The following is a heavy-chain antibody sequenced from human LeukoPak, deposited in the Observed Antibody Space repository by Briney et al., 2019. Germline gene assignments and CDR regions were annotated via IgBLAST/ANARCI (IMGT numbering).Heavy chain of an antibody. J-gene: IGHJ4*02. D-gene: IGHD5-12*01. Sequence: PSQTLSLTCTVSGGSISSGSYYWSWIRQPAGKGLEWIGRIYTSGSTNYNPSLKSRVTISVDTSNNQFSLKLSSVTAADPAVYYCARDNDSGYDETYVDYWGQGTLVTVSS. V-gene: IGHV4-61*02. CDR1: GGSISSGSYY. CDR3: ARDNDSGYDETYVDY. CDR2: IYTSGST.